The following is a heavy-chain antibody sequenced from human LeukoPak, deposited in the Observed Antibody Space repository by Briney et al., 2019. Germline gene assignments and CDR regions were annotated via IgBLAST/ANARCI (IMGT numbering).Heavy chain of an antibody. Sequence: SVKVSCKASGGTFSSYAISWVRQAPGQGLEWMGGIIPIFGTANYAQKFQGRVTITADKSTSTAYMELSSLRSDDTAVYYCARGGIWFGELSDDYWGQGTLVTVSS. CDR3: ARGGIWFGELSDDY. D-gene: IGHD3-10*01. J-gene: IGHJ4*02. CDR2: IIPIFGTA. CDR1: GGTFSSYA. V-gene: IGHV1-69*06.